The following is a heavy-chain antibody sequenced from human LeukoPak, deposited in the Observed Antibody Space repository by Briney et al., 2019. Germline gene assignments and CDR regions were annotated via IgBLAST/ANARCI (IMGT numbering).Heavy chain of an antibody. J-gene: IGHJ4*02. Sequence: GGSLRLSCAASGFTFSSYGMHWVRQAPGKGLKWVAVIRYDGSNKYYADSVKGRFTISRDNSKNTLYLQMNSLRAEDTAVYYCARDSNGYFDYWGQGTLVTVSS. CDR2: IRYDGSNK. CDR3: ARDSNGYFDY. V-gene: IGHV3-33*01. D-gene: IGHD2/OR15-2a*01. CDR1: GFTFSSYG.